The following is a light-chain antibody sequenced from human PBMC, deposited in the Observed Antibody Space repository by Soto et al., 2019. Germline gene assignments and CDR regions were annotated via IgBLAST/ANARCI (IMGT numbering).Light chain of an antibody. CDR1: QSVSSN. CDR3: QHRSSWPLT. V-gene: IGKV3-11*01. J-gene: IGKJ4*01. Sequence: EIVMTQSPATLSVSPGERATLSCRASQSVSSNLAWYQQKPGQAPRLLIYGASSRATGIPDRFSGSGSGTDFTLTISSLEPEDFAVYYCQHRSSWPLTFGGGTKVDIK. CDR2: GAS.